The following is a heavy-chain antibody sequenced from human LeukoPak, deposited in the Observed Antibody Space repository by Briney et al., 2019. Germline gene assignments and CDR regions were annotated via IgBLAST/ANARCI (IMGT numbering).Heavy chain of an antibody. J-gene: IGHJ6*03. D-gene: IGHD1-1*01. CDR2: IYTSGST. V-gene: IGHV4-4*07. Sequence: SETLSLTCTVSGGSISSYYWSWIRQPAGKGLEWIGRIYTSGSTNYNPSLKSRVTMSVDTSKNQFSLKLSSVTAADTAVYYCARDASTGTLYYYYYMDVWGKGTTVTISS. CDR1: GGSISSYY. CDR3: ARDASTGTLYYYYYMDV.